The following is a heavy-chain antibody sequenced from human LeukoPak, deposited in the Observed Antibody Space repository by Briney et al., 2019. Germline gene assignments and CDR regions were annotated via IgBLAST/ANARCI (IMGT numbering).Heavy chain of an antibody. CDR1: GGSISSSSYY. CDR2: IYYSGST. J-gene: IGHJ3*02. V-gene: IGHV4-39*01. Sequence: SETLSLTCTVSGGSISSSSYYWGWIRQPPGKGLEWIGSIYYSGSTYYNPSLKSRVTISVDTSKNQFSLKLSSVTAADTAVYYCAGVSQGWFGEYDDAFDIWGQGTMVTVSS. CDR3: AGVSQGWFGEYDDAFDI. D-gene: IGHD3-10*01.